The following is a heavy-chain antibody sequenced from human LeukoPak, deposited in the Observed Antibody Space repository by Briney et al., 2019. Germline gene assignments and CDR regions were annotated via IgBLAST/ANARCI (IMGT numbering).Heavy chain of an antibody. CDR1: GYTFTGYY. Sequence: ASVKVSCKASGYTFTGYYMHWVRQAPGQGLEWMGWINPNSGGTNYAQKFQGRVTMTRDTSISTAYMELSRLRSDDTAVYYCARDRAPLTTTAVGFDPWGQGTLVTVSS. J-gene: IGHJ5*02. CDR3: ARDRAPLTTTAVGFDP. V-gene: IGHV1-2*02. CDR2: INPNSGGT. D-gene: IGHD4/OR15-4a*01.